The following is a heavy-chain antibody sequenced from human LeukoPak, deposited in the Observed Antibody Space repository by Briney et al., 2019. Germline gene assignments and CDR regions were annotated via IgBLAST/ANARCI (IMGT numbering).Heavy chain of an antibody. J-gene: IGHJ3*01. Sequence: SETLSLTCTVSGGSITGYYWSWIRQPPGKGLEWIGYVFYSGGTLYNPSLKSRVTISVDTSKTQSSLKLTSVTAADTAVYYCARHITVTYDAFDLWGRGTMVTVSS. CDR2: VFYSGGT. D-gene: IGHD6-19*01. CDR1: GGSITGYY. V-gene: IGHV4-59*08. CDR3: ARHITVTYDAFDL.